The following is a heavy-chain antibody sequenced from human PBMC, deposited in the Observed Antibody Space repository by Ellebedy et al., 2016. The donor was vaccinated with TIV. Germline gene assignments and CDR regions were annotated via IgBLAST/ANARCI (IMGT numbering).Heavy chain of an antibody. CDR1: GLTFSSYA. J-gene: IGHJ3*02. V-gene: IGHV3-23*01. CDR3: ARDPVGVGPAFDI. CDR2: ISGSVGST. Sequence: PGESLKISCAASGLTFSSYAMCWVRQAPGKGLEWVSTISGSVGSTYYADSVKGRFTISRDNSRNTLYLQMNSLRAEDTAVYYCARDPVGVGPAFDIWGQGTMVTVSS. D-gene: IGHD4-23*01.